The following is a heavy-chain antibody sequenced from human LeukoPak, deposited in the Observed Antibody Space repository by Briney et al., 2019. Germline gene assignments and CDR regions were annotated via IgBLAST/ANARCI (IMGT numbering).Heavy chain of an antibody. CDR2: IYHSGST. J-gene: IGHJ4*02. CDR1: GYSLSSGYY. D-gene: IGHD3-10*01. CDR3: ARDSRGFGEFD. Sequence: SETLSLTCAVSGYSLSSGYYWGWIRQPPAKGLEWIGSIYHSGSTYYNPSLKSRVTISVDTSKNQFSLKLSSVTAADTAVYYCARDSRGFGEFDWGQGTLVTVSS. V-gene: IGHV4-38-2*02.